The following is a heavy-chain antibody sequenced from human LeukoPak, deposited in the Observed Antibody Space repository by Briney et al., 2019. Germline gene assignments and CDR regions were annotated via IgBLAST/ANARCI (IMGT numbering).Heavy chain of an antibody. CDR3: ARQAAFDRSKGQFDY. V-gene: IGHV4-59*11. J-gene: IGHJ4*02. D-gene: IGHD3-9*01. CDR2: IYNSLTT. CDR1: GGSISNHY. Sequence: SETLSLTCTVSGGSISNHYWSWIRQPPGKGLEWIGYIYNSLTTNYNPFLKSRVTISVDTSKNQFSLKLTSVTAADTAVYYCARQAAFDRSKGQFDYWGQGTLVTVSS.